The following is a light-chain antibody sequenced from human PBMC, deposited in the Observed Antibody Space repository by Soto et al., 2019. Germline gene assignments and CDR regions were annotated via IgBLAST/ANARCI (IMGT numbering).Light chain of an antibody. Sequence: QSVLTQPPSVSAAPGQKVTISCSGSTSNIGDNYVSWYQQLPGKAPKLVIYDSNARASGIPDRFSGSKSGTSATLDITGLQTGDEADYYCGSWDSSLCVVLFGGGTKLTVL. J-gene: IGLJ3*02. V-gene: IGLV1-51*01. CDR3: GSWDSSLCVVL. CDR1: TSNIGDNY. CDR2: DSN.